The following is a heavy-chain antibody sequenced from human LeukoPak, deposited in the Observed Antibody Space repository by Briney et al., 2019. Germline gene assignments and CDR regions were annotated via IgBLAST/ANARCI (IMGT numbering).Heavy chain of an antibody. CDR3: AREYCSSTSCYVHWFDP. J-gene: IGHJ5*02. D-gene: IGHD2-2*01. CDR2: IYYSGST. CDR1: VGSISSSSYY. V-gene: IGHV4-61*01. Sequence: TSETLSLTCTVSVGSISSSSYYWSWIRQPPGKGLEWFGYIYYSGSTNYNPSLKSRVTISVDTSKNKFSLKLSSVTAADTAVYYCAREYCSSTSCYVHWFDPWGQGTLVTVSS.